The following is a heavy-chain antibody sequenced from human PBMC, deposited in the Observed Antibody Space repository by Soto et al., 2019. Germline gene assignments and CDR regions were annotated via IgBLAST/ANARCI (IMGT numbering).Heavy chain of an antibody. V-gene: IGHV3-23*01. Sequence: PGGSLRLSCAASGFSFSSYAMHWVRQAPGKGLEWVSAISISGSSTFYSDSVKGRFTISRDNSKNIFFLEMSSLRADDTAIYYCAKRATGTYLDYYLDYWGLGTLVTVSS. CDR3: AKRATGTYLDYYLDY. J-gene: IGHJ4*02. D-gene: IGHD1-1*01. CDR2: ISISGSST. CDR1: GFSFSSYA.